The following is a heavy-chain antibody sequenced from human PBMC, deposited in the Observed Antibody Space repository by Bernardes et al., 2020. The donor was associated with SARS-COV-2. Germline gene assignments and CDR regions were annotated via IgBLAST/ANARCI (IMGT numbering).Heavy chain of an antibody. D-gene: IGHD1-20*01. V-gene: IGHV3-48*03. CDR1: GFTFSTSE. J-gene: IGHJ4*02. CDR3: ARDNSIDY. CDR2: ISGSGSTI. Sequence: GGSLRLSCAGPGFTFSTSEMNWFRQAPGKGLAWVSYISGSGSTIYYADSVKGRFTISRDNAKSSLYLQMNSLRAEDTAVYYCARDNSIDYWGQGTLVTVSS.